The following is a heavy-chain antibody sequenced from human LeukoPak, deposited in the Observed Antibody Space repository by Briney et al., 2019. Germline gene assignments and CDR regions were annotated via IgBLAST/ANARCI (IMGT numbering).Heavy chain of an antibody. CDR1: GLTFDDYA. J-gene: IGHJ6*03. Sequence: GGSLRLSCAVSGLTFDDYAMNWVRQAPGKGLEWVSSISTGGGTTYYADSVKGRFTISRDNSRNMYLQMNSLRAEDTAIYYCAKGTSWINPYFYMDVWGKGTTVTVSS. CDR2: ISTGGGTT. V-gene: IGHV3-23*01. CDR3: AKGTSWINPYFYMDV. D-gene: IGHD2-2*01.